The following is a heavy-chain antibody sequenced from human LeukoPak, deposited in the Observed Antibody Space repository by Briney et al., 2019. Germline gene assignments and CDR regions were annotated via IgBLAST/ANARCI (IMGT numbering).Heavy chain of an antibody. CDR1: GFTFSSYA. D-gene: IGHD4-17*01. V-gene: IGHV3-21*01. J-gene: IGHJ5*02. Sequence: GGSLRLSCSASGFTFSSYAMHWVRQAPGKGLEWVSFIDSGSSYIYYADSVKGRFTISRDNAKNSLYLQMNSLRAEDTAVYYCARPTVTWWFDPWGQGTLVTVSS. CDR2: IDSGSSYI. CDR3: ARPTVTWWFDP.